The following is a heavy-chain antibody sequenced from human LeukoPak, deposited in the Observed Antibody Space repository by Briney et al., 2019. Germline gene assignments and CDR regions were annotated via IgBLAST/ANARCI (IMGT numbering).Heavy chain of an antibody. CDR3: ARRWGNIVGVTYEY. D-gene: IGHD3-16*01. CDR2: IYYTGST. CDR1: GSSITSVSHY. V-gene: IGHV4-39*01. J-gene: IGHJ4*02. Sequence: SETLSLTCTISGSSITSVSHYWGRIRLPPGKGLERIGDIYYTGSTYYNPSLRSRVTMSVHTSENQFSLRLNSVTAVDTAVYYCARRWGNIVGVTYEYWGQGTLVTVSS.